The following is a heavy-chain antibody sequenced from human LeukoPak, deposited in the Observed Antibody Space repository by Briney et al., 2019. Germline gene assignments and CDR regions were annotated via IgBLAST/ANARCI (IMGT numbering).Heavy chain of an antibody. CDR1: GFNFGVVA. Sequence: GGSLRLSCATSGFNFGVVAMDWIRQAPGKGLEWVGFIRHREYGGTAEYAASVNGRFAISGDDSKSIVYLQMNDLRTEDTGVYYCARERAGDVDYWGRGTLVTVSS. CDR2: IRHREYGGTA. V-gene: IGHV3-49*03. CDR3: ARERAGDVDY. J-gene: IGHJ4*02.